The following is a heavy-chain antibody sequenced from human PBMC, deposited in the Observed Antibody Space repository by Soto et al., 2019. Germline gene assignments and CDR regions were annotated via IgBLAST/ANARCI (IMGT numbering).Heavy chain of an antibody. J-gene: IGHJ4*02. CDR2: IFPNGRDK. CDR3: ARDDEQGSNCDLAY. CDR1: GFNFNTYF. D-gene: IGHD7-27*01. V-gene: IGHV3-30*13. Sequence: QVQVVQSGGGVVQPGRSLRLSCAASGFNFNTYFMHWVRQAPGKGLERVAMIFPNGRDKEYADSVQGRFTISRDNSKNRMYLQMDSLRPEDTAVYYCARDDEQGSNCDLAYWGQGALVTVSS.